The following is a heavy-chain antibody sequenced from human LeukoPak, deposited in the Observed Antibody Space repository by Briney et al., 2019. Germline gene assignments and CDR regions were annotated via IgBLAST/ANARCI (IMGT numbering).Heavy chain of an antibody. D-gene: IGHD5-12*01. V-gene: IGHV1-2*02. CDR2: ISTNSGGT. CDR1: GYTFTGYY. J-gene: IGHJ5*02. Sequence: GASLKVSCEASGYTFTGYYMHWVRQAPGQGLEGMGWISTNSGGTNYAQNVQGRVTMTRDKSISTAYMELSRLRSDDTAVYYCARAGMVATRGRWFYPWGQGTLVTVSS. CDR3: ARAGMVATRGRWFYP.